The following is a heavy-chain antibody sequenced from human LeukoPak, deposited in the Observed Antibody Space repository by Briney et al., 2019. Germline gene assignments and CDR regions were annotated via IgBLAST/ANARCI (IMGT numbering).Heavy chain of an antibody. Sequence: AGGSLRLSCKASGLTFSTYSMNWARQATGKRLEGVSYIMSSVSHRYYADSVKGRFTISRDDAKSSLYLQMDNLRDEDTAVYYCVRDPDALDFWGQGTLVTVSP. V-gene: IGHV3-21*05. CDR3: VRDPDALDF. CDR2: IMSSVSHR. CDR1: GLTFSTYS. J-gene: IGHJ4*02.